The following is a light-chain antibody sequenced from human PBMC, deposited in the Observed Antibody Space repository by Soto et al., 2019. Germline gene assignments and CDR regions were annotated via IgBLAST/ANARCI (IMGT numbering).Light chain of an antibody. J-gene: IGLJ3*02. CDR1: SSDVGGYNY. Sequence: QSALTQPASVSGSPGQSITISCTGTSSDVGGYNYVSWYQQHPGKAPKLMIYDVSNRPSGVSNRFSGSKSGNTASLTISGLAAEDEADYYCSSYTSSSTLLEFGGGTKLTVL. V-gene: IGLV2-14*01. CDR3: SSYTSSSTLLE. CDR2: DVS.